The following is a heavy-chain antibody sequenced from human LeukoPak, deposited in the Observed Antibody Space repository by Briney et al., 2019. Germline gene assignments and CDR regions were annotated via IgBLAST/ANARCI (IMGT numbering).Heavy chain of an antibody. J-gene: IGHJ4*02. CDR3: AGITIFPN. V-gene: IGHV3-73*01. CDR2: IKSKTNNYAT. D-gene: IGHD3-3*01. CDR1: GFTFSGSA. Sequence: PGGSLRLSCAASGFTFSGSAMHWVRQASGKGLEWVGRIKSKTNNYATAYAASVKGRFTISRDDSKNTAYLQMNSLRAEDTAVYYCAGITIFPNWGQGTLVTVSS.